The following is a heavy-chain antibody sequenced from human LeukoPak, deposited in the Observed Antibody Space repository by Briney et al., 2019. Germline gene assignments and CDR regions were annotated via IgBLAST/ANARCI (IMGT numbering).Heavy chain of an antibody. Sequence: NASETLSLTCTVSGYSISSGYYWGWIRQPPGKGLEWIGSIYHSGSTYCNPSLKSRVTISVDTSKNQFSLKLSSVTAADTAVYYCAREKSTVEWSTDYYYYYNMDVWGKGTTVTVSS. D-gene: IGHD2-8*01. CDR3: AREKSTVEWSTDYYYYYNMDV. J-gene: IGHJ6*03. CDR2: IYHSGST. V-gene: IGHV4-38-2*02. CDR1: GYSISSGYY.